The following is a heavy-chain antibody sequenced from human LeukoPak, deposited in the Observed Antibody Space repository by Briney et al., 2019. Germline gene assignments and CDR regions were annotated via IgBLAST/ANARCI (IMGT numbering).Heavy chain of an antibody. V-gene: IGHV1-18*01. CDR1: GYTFTSYG. D-gene: IGHD6-19*01. Sequence: ASVKVSCKASGYTFTSYGISWVRQAPGQGLEWMGWISAYNGNTNYAQKLQGRVTMTTDTSTSTAYMELRSLRSDDTAVYYCASHPGGWYVSHFDYWRQRTLVTLSS. CDR2: ISAYNGNT. CDR3: ASHPGGWYVSHFDY. J-gene: IGHJ4*02.